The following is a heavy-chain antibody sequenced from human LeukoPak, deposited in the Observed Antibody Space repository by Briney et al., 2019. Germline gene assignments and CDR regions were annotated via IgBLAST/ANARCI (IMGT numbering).Heavy chain of an antibody. D-gene: IGHD2-15*01. CDR1: GFTFSSYS. CDR2: ISSSSSYI. V-gene: IGHV3-21*01. CDR3: ARVIRVAVDAFDI. Sequence: PGGSLRLSCAASGFTFSSYSMNWARQAPGKGLEWVSSISSSSSYIYYADSVKGRFTISRDNAKNSLYLQMNSLRAEDTAVYYCARVIRVAVDAFDIWGQGTMVTVSS. J-gene: IGHJ3*02.